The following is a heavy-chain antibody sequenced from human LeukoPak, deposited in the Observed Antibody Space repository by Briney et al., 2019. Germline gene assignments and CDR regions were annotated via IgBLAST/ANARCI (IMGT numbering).Heavy chain of an antibody. Sequence: GGSLRLSCAASGFTFSSYDMNWVRQPAGKGLEWVSYISSSGSTIYYADSVKGRFTITRDNAKNPLYLQMNSQRAEDTAVYYRERGVMQGYGSGLDYWGQGTLVTVSS. D-gene: IGHD3-10*01. J-gene: IGHJ4*02. CDR3: ERGVMQGYGSGLDY. CDR2: ISSSGSTI. CDR1: GFTFSSYD. V-gene: IGHV3-48*03.